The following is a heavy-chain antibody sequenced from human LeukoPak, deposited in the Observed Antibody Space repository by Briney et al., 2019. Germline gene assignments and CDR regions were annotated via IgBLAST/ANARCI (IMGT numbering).Heavy chain of an antibody. CDR2: INDSGST. Sequence: SETLSLTCAVYGGSFSDYHWTWIRQPPGKGLEWIGEINDSGSTNYNPSLKSRVTISIYTSKNQFSLKLNSVTAADTAVYYCAKSNGYGLVDIWGQGTMVTVSS. CDR1: GGSFSDYH. J-gene: IGHJ3*02. D-gene: IGHD3-10*01. V-gene: IGHV4-34*01. CDR3: AKSNGYGLVDI.